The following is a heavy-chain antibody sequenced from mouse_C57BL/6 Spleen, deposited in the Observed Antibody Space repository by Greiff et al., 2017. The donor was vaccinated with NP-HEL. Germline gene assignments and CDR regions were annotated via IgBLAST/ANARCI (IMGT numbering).Heavy chain of an antibody. J-gene: IGHJ4*01. D-gene: IGHD1-1*01. CDR3: ARWGTVDYAMDY. CDR1: GYTFPDHT. Sequence: VQLQQSDAELVKPGASVKISCKVSGYTFPDHTIHWMKRRPNQGLEWIGYIYPRDGSTKYNEKFKGKATLTADKSSSTAYMQLNSLTSEDSAVYFCARWGTVDYAMDYWGQGTSVTVSS. CDR2: IYPRDGST. V-gene: IGHV1-78*01.